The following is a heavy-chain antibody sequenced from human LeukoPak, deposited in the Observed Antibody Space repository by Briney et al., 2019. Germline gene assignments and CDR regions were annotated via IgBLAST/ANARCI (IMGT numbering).Heavy chain of an antibody. J-gene: IGHJ4*02. Sequence: ASVKVSCKASGYTFTSYDINWVRQATGQGLEWMGWMNPNSGNTGYAQKFQGRVTMTRNTSISTAYMELSSPRSEDTAVYYCARVPAAIRYYDFWSGYQPDGLDYWGQGTLVTVSS. CDR1: GYTFTSYD. CDR2: MNPNSGNT. V-gene: IGHV1-8*01. CDR3: ARVPAAIRYYDFWSGYQPDGLDY. D-gene: IGHD3-3*01.